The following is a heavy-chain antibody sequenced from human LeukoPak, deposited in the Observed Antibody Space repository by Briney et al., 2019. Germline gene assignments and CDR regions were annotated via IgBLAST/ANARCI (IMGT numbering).Heavy chain of an antibody. D-gene: IGHD3-16*01. V-gene: IGHV3-66*04. CDR1: GFTVSDNY. CDR3: AKRWGGTLSTWLQPFDS. CDR2: IYSDGST. J-gene: IGHJ4*02. Sequence: GGSLRLSCAASGFTVSDNYMNWVRLAPGKGLEWVSVIYSDGSTYYAGSVKGRFTISRDNSKNTLYLQMNSLRADDTAVYYCAKRWGGTLSTWLQPFDSWGQGTLVTVSS.